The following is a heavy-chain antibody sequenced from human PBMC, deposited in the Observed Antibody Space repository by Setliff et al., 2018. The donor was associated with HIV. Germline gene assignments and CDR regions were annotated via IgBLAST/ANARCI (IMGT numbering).Heavy chain of an antibody. J-gene: IGHJ6*03. CDR1: GGSLSTNSYY. D-gene: IGHD5-18*01. CDR2: VHNSGGT. CDR3: VRHTRDTSLAHYYYYIDV. Sequence: TLSLTCTVSGGSLSTNSYYWGWIRQSPGKGLEWVGNVHNSGGTNYNPSLKSRVSISVDTSKNQFSLNVNSVTAPDTAVYYCVRHTRDTSLAHYYYYIDVWGKGTTVTVSS. V-gene: IGHV4-39*01.